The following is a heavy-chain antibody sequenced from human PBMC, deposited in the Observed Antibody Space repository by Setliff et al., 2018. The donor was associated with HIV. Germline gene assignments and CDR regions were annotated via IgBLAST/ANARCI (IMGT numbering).Heavy chain of an antibody. CDR3: ARGRMATVLIRNWIDP. CDR1: GDSISSSRSF. V-gene: IGHV4-39*07. Sequence: ETLSLTCTVSGDSISSSRSFWGWIRQSPGKGLEWIGEIYHSGSTNYNPSLKSRVTISIDTSKNQFSLKLSSVTAADTAMYYCARGRMATVLIRNWIDPWGQGSLVTVSS. D-gene: IGHD4-4*01. CDR2: IYHSGST. J-gene: IGHJ5*02.